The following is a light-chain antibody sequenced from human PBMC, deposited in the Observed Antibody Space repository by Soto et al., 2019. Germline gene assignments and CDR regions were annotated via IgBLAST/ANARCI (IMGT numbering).Light chain of an antibody. Sequence: DIQLTQSPSSLSASVGDTVTISCRASQYIGRLLNWYQHKPGTGPKLLVFSASASGWEGGLHSRFTGTGSDTDFFLTITNLQPEDSATYYCQQSSTSPLTFGGGTKVEIK. CDR2: SASAS. J-gene: IGKJ4*01. CDR1: QYIGRL. V-gene: IGKV1-39*01. CDR3: QQSSTSPLT.